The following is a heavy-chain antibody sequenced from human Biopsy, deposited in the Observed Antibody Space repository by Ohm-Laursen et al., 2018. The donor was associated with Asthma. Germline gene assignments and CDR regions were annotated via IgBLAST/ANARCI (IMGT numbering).Heavy chain of an antibody. CDR2: HDHEEGGT. D-gene: IGHD6-19*01. CDR3: TRCQVGYSSGWSLLLKKIYYSGMDV. CDR1: GYSLTALS. Sequence: VSSVKVSCKISGYSLTALSMHWVRQAPGQGLEWMGGHDHEEGGTVNARKFQGRVTITADESTSTAYMEVTSLRSEDTAIYYCTRCQVGYSSGWSLLLKKIYYSGMDVWGQGTAVTVSS. J-gene: IGHJ6*02. V-gene: IGHV1-24*01.